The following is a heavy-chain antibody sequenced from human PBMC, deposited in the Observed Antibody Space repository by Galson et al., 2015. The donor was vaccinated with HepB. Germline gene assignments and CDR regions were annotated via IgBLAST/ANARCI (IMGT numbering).Heavy chain of an antibody. CDR1: GYTFTSYY. D-gene: IGHD6-19*01. V-gene: IGHV1-46*01. J-gene: IGHJ6*03. CDR3: ARDTTLSSGWYYYYYIDV. Sequence: SVKVSCKASGYTFTSYYMHWVRQAPGQGLEWMGIINPSGGSTSYAQKFQGRVTMTRDTSTSTVYMELSSLRSEDTTVYYCARDTTLSSGWYYYYYIDVWGKGTTVTVSS. CDR2: INPSGGST.